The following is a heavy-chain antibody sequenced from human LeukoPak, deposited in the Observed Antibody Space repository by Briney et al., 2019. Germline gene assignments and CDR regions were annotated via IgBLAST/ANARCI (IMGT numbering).Heavy chain of an antibody. CDR2: IYYSGST. D-gene: IGHD3-10*01. CDR1: GGSISSYY. CDR3: AREHSDYQLNWFDP. V-gene: IGHV4-59*12. Sequence: KSSETLSLTCTVSGGSISSYYWSWLRQPPGKGLERIGSIYYSGSTYYNPSLRSPVTISLDTSKNQFSLRLSSVTAADTAVYYCAREHSDYQLNWFDPWGQGTLVTVSS. J-gene: IGHJ5*02.